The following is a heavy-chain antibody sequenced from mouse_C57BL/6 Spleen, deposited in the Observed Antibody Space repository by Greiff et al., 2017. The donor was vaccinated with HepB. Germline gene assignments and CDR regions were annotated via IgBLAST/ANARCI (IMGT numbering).Heavy chain of an antibody. CDR2: INPSNGGT. D-gene: IGHD2-1*01. J-gene: IGHJ4*01. CDR1: GYTFTSYW. CDR3: VRKGYGNYYAMDY. V-gene: IGHV1-53*01. Sequence: VQLQQPGTELVKPGASVKLSCKASGYTFTSYWMHWVKQRPGQGLEWIGNINPSNGGTNYNEKFKSKATLTVDKSSSTAYMQLSSLTSEDSAVYYCVRKGYGNYYAMDYWGQGTSVTVSS.